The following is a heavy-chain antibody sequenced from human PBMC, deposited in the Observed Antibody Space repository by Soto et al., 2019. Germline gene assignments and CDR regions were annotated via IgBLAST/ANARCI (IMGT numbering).Heavy chain of an antibody. CDR1: GFSLSTSGVG. CDR2: LYWDGDK. CDR3: ERTSVNLRSRGLVDY. D-gene: IGHD3-10*01. J-gene: IGHJ4*01. Sequence: QITLKESGPTLVKPTQTLTLTCTFSGFSLSTSGVGVGWIRPPPGKALEWFAFLYWDGDKSYSPSLKSRLSITKDNPKNQVLLTMTNTDSGNTATNHCERTSVNLRSRGLVDYGSHETLVAVAS. V-gene: IGHV2-5*02.